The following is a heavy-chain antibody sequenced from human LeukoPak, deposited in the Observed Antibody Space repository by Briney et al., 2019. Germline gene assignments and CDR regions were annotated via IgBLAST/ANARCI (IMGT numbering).Heavy chain of an antibody. Sequence: LEASVKVSCKASGYTFTGYYIHWVRQAPGQGLEWMGWITPNSGGTNYAQKFQGRVTMTRDTSISTAYMELSGLRSDDTAVYYCARENYYSDSSGYRRPDSDFDYWGQGTLVTVSS. CDR3: ARENYYSDSSGYRRPDSDFDY. V-gene: IGHV1-2*03. CDR2: ITPNSGGT. CDR1: GYTFTGYY. J-gene: IGHJ4*02. D-gene: IGHD3-22*01.